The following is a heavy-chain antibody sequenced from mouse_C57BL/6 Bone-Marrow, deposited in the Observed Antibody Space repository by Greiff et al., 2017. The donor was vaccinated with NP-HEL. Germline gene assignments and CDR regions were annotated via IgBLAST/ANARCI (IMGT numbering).Heavy chain of an antibody. V-gene: IGHV1-55*01. J-gene: IGHJ3*01. Sequence: QVQLQQPGAELVKPGASVKMSCKASGYTFTSYWITWVKQSPGQGLEWIGDIYPGSGSTNYNEKFKSKATLTVDTSSSTAYMQLSSLTSEDSAVYYCAGTHDHGEGFAYWGQGTLVTVSA. CDR2: IYPGSGST. CDR1: GYTFTSYW. CDR3: AGTHDHGEGFAY. D-gene: IGHD1-2*01.